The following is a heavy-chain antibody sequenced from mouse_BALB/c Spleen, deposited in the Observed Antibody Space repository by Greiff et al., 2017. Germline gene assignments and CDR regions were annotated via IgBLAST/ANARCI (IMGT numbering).Heavy chain of an antibody. Sequence: EVMLVESGPGLVKPSQSLSLTCTVSGYSITSYYVWNWIRQSPGNQLEWRGFLSYSGSTSYNPSLKSRISITRDTSKNQFFLQLNSVTTEDTATYYCAVGDYDEWYWGQGTTLTVSS. CDR1: GYSITSYYV. V-gene: IGHV3-2*02. D-gene: IGHD2-4*01. CDR3: AVGDYDEWY. CDR2: LSYSGST. J-gene: IGHJ2*01.